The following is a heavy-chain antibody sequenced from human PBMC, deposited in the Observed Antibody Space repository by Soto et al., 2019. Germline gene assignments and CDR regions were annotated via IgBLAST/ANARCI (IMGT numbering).Heavy chain of an antibody. CDR3: ARGGPWEQLVPLVYFDH. CDR2: INHSGST. Sequence: SETLSLTCAVYGGSFSGYYWSWIRQPPGKGLEWIGEINHSGSTNYNPSLKSRVTISVDTSKNQFSLKLSSVTAADTAVYYCARGGPWEQLVPLVYFDHWGPGTLVTVSS. V-gene: IGHV4-34*01. J-gene: IGHJ4*02. D-gene: IGHD6-6*01. CDR1: GGSFSGYY.